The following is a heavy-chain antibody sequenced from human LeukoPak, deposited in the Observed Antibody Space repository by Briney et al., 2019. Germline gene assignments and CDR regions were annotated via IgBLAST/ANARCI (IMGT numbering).Heavy chain of an antibody. Sequence: PGGSLRLSCAASGFTFSNFWMHWVRQAPGKGLVWVSRISNDGSITNYADSVKGRFTISRDNAKNTLYLQMNSLRAEDTAVYYCAREGVVNFDYWGQGTTVTVSS. CDR2: ISNDGSIT. V-gene: IGHV3-74*01. CDR1: GFTFSNFW. D-gene: IGHD3-3*01. CDR3: AREGVVNFDY. J-gene: IGHJ4*03.